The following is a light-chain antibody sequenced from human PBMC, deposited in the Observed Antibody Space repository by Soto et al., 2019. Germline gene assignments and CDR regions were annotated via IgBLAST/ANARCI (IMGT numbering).Light chain of an antibody. CDR3: SSYAGSNIVV. CDR1: SSDVGGYNF. V-gene: IGLV2-8*01. Sequence: QSALTQPPSASGSPGQSVTISCTGTSSDVGGYNFVSWYQQHPGKAXKLMIYXVXEXXSGVPDRFSGSKSGXXAXLTVSGLQAEDEADYYCSSYAGSNIVVFGGGTKLTVL. J-gene: IGLJ2*01. CDR2: XVX.